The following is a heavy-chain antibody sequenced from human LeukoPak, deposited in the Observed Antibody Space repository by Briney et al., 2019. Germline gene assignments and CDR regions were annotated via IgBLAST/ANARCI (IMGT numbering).Heavy chain of an antibody. CDR1: GGSISSNY. Sequence: PSETLSLTCTVSGGSISSNYWSWIRQPAGKGLEWIGRIYTSVSTNYNPSLKTRVTMSGDTSKNQFSLKLSSVTAADTAVYYCARDHRSSWFGELSYWYFDLWVRGTLVTVSS. V-gene: IGHV4-4*07. CDR3: ARDHRSSWFGELSYWYFDL. D-gene: IGHD3-10*01. J-gene: IGHJ2*01. CDR2: IYTSVST.